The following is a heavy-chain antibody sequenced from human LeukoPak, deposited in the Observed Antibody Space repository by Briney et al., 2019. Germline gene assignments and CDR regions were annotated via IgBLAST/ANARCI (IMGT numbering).Heavy chain of an antibody. CDR1: GGSISSYY. CDR2: IYYSGST. Sequence: KPSETLSLTCTVSGGSISSYYWSWIRQPPGKGLEWIGNIYYSGSTYYNPSLKSRVTISVDTSKNQFSLKLSSVTAADTAVYYCAGARRFLDSNNWGQGTLVTVSS. J-gene: IGHJ4*02. V-gene: IGHV4-59*01. CDR3: AGARRFLDSNN. D-gene: IGHD3-3*01.